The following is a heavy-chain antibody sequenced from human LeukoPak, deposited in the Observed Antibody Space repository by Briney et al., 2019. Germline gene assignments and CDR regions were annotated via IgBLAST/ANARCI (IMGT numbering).Heavy chain of an antibody. Sequence: GGSLRLSCAGSGFTFSSNALSWVRQAPGKGLEWVSAISTSGGNTYYADSMRGRFTISRDNSKNPLYLQMNTLRAEDTAVYYCATTKQARRYFDYWGQGTLVTVSS. D-gene: IGHD1-1*01. J-gene: IGHJ4*02. CDR1: GFTFSSNA. CDR2: ISTSGGNT. V-gene: IGHV3-23*01. CDR3: ATTKQARRYFDY.